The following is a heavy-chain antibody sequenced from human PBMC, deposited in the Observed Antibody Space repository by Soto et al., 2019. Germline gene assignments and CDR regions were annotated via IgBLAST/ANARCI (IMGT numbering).Heavy chain of an antibody. V-gene: IGHV3-21*04. CDR3: ARSLSAIPGES. CDR1: GFTFSSYA. CDR2: IKRSGSGK. Sequence: GGSLRLSCAASGFTFSSYAMSWVRQAPGKGLEWVSTIKRSGSGKYYVDSVKGRFTISRDNAKNTLYLQMTSLRAEDTAVYHCARSLSAIPGESWGQGTLVTVSS. J-gene: IGHJ5*02. D-gene: IGHD2-21*01.